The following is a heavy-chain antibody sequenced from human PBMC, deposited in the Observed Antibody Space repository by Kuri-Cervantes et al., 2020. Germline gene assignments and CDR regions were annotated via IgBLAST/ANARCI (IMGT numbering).Heavy chain of an antibody. V-gene: IGHV3-30-3*01. D-gene: IGHD3-3*01. Sequence: LSLTCAASGFTFSSYAMHWVRQAPGKGLEWMAVISYDGSNKYYADTVKGRFTISRDNSKNTLYLQMNSLRAEDTAVYYCARDSHYDFWSGYGYYYYYGMDVWGQGTTVTVSS. CDR1: GFTFSSYA. CDR3: ARDSHYDFWSGYGYYYYYGMDV. J-gene: IGHJ6*02. CDR2: ISYDGSNK.